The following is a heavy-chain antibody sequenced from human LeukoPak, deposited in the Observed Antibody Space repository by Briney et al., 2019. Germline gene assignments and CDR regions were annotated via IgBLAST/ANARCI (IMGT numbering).Heavy chain of an antibody. CDR2: ISDSGGST. CDR3: ARGLAGAYRIMDV. CDR1: GFIFSNYA. Sequence: GGSLLLSCVVSGFIFSNYAMTWVRHAPGKGLEWVSVISDSGGSTNYADSVKGRFIISRDNSRDTLYLQMNSLIGEDAAVYYCARGLAGAYRIMDVWGQGTTVTVS. V-gene: IGHV3-23*01. D-gene: IGHD6-19*01. J-gene: IGHJ6*02.